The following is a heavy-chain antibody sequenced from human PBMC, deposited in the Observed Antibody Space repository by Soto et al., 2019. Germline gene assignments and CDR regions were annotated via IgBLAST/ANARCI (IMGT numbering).Heavy chain of an antibody. V-gene: IGHV1-69*13. Sequence: GASVKVSCKASGGTFSSYAISWVRQAPGQGLEWMGGIIPIFGTANYAQKFQGRVTITADESTSTAYMELSSLRSEDTAVYYCARDSSIQLWPNKGGEDYYYGMDVWGQGTTVTVSS. CDR3: ARDSSIQLWPNKGGEDYYYGMDV. D-gene: IGHD5-18*01. CDR2: IIPIFGTA. J-gene: IGHJ6*02. CDR1: GGTFSSYA.